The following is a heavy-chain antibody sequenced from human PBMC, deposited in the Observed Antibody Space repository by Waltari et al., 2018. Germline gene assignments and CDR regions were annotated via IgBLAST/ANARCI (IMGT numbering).Heavy chain of an antibody. D-gene: IGHD1-26*01. CDR1: GCTLRSYA. J-gene: IGHJ4*02. V-gene: IGHV1-69*01. CDR2: IIPILGTA. CDR3: ARDEWELSY. Sequence: VQLVQSGAEVKTPGSSVKFSCTASGCTLRSYAISWVRQAPGQGLEWMGGIIPILGTANYAQKFQGRVTITADESTSTAYMELSSLRSEDTAVYYCARDEWELSYWGQGTLVTVSS.